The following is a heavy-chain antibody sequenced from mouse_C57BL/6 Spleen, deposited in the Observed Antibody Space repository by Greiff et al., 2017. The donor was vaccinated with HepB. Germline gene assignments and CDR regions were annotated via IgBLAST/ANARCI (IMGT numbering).Heavy chain of an antibody. CDR2: IHPNSGST. J-gene: IGHJ3*01. D-gene: IGHD2-4*01. CDR3: ARSGYDYDAAWFAY. V-gene: IGHV1-64*01. Sequence: VQLQQPGAELVKPGASVKLSCKASGYTFTSYWMHWVKQRPGQGLEWIGMIHPNSGSTNYNEKFKSKATLTVDKSSSTAYMQLSSLTSEDSAVYYCARSGYDYDAAWFAYWGQGTLVTVSA. CDR1: GYTFTSYW.